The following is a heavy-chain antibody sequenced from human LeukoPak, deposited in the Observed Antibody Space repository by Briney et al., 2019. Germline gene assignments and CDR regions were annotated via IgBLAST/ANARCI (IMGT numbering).Heavy chain of an antibody. J-gene: IGHJ3*02. CDR1: GFTFSIDA. D-gene: IGHD3-10*01. CDR3: ARAIQNYYGSGSYYRDAFDI. Sequence: GGSLRLSCAASGFTFSIDAMSWVRQAPGKGLEWISDIVGSGTKTNYADSVKGRFTISRDNAKNSLYLQMNSLRAEDTAVYYCARAIQNYYGSGSYYRDAFDIWGQGTMVTVPS. CDR2: IVGSGTKT. V-gene: IGHV3-23*01.